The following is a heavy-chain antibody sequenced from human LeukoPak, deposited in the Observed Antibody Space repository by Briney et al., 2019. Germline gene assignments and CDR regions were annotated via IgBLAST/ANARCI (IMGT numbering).Heavy chain of an antibody. D-gene: IGHD3-10*01. V-gene: IGHV1-69*01. J-gene: IGHJ4*02. Sequence: SVKLSCKGSEGTFSSYAISWTRLAPGQGLERMGVFITIFSTANYAQKFHGRVTITAHESTSTAYIELSSLRSEYTPVYYCARSYYYGSGSFHPILIYYFDYWGQIALVTVSS. CDR1: EGTFSSYA. CDR2: FITIFSTA. CDR3: ARSYYYGSGSFHPILIYYFDY.